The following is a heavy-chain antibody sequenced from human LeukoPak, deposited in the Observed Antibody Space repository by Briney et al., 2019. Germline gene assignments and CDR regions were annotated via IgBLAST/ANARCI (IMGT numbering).Heavy chain of an antibody. CDR1: GYTFTSYY. V-gene: IGHV1-8*02. D-gene: IGHD3-22*01. CDR3: ATVTYDGSGYYYFDY. Sequence: ASVKVSCKASGYTFTSYYMHWVRQATGQGLEWMGWMNPNSGNTGYAQKFQGRVTMTRNTSISTAYMELSSLRSEDTAVYYCATVTYDGSGYYYFDYWGQGTLVTVSS. CDR2: MNPNSGNT. J-gene: IGHJ4*02.